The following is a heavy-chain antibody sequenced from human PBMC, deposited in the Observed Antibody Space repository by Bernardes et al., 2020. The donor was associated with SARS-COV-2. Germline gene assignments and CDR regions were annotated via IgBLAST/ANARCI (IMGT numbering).Heavy chain of an antibody. CDR3: VRGTGFCSGGSCGWIDP. Sequence: SETLSLTCSVSRGYVSFGSNYWTWIRQPPGKGLEWIGYIYYPGSINYNPSLKSRVTISVDTSKNQFSLKLTSVTAADTAVYYCVRGTGFCSGGSCGWIDPWGQGTLVSVSS. D-gene: IGHD2-15*01. CDR2: IYYPGSI. CDR1: RGYVSFGSNY. V-gene: IGHV4-61*01. J-gene: IGHJ5*02.